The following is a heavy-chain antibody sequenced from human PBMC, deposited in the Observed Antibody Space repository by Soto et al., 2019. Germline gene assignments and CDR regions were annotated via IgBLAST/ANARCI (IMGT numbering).Heavy chain of an antibody. V-gene: IGHV1-18*01. Sequence: QVQLVQSGAEVKKPGASVKVSCKASGYTFTSYGISWVRQAPGQGLEWMGWISAYNGNTNYAQKLEGRVTMTTDTSTSTAYMELRSLRSDDTAVYYCAREEGGRVAVAGSWFDPWGQGTLVTVSS. CDR2: ISAYNGNT. J-gene: IGHJ5*02. CDR1: GYTFTSYG. CDR3: AREEGGRVAVAGSWFDP. D-gene: IGHD6-19*01.